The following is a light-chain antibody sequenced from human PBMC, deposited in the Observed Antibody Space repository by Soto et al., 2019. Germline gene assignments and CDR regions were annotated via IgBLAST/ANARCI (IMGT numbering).Light chain of an antibody. Sequence: DIQLTQSPSFLSASVGDRVTITCRGSQGISSYLAWYQQKPGKAPKLLIYAASTLQSGVPSRFSGSGSGTEFTLTISSLQPEDIATYYCQQLNSYPSITFGQGTRLEIK. CDR2: AAS. V-gene: IGKV1-9*01. J-gene: IGKJ5*01. CDR1: QGISSY. CDR3: QQLNSYPSIT.